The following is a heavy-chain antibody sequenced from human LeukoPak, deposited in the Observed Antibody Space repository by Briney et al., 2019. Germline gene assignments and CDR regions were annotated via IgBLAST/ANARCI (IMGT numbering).Heavy chain of an antibody. CDR2: ITSSSTYI. CDR1: GFTFSSYS. CDR3: ARHVVAVGFDY. D-gene: IGHD3-22*01. V-gene: IGHV3-21*01. Sequence: AGGSLRLSCAASGFTFSSYSLNWVRQAPGKGLEWVSSITSSSTYIYYADSVKGRFTISRDNAKNSLYLQMNSLRAEDTAVYYCARHVVAVGFDYWGQGTLVTVSS. J-gene: IGHJ4*02.